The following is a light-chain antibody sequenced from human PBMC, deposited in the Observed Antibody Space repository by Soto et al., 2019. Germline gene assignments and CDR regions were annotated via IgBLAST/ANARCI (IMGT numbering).Light chain of an antibody. CDR1: SSDVGSYNL. CDR2: EDS. V-gene: IGLV2-23*01. CDR3: NSYAGTKNLV. J-gene: IGLJ2*01. Sequence: QSALTQPASVSGSPGQSITISCTGTSSDVGSYNLVSWYQQYPGKAPKLIIYEDSKRPSGVSNRFSGSKSGNTASLTISGLQAEDEADYYCNSYAGTKNLVFGGGTKLTVL.